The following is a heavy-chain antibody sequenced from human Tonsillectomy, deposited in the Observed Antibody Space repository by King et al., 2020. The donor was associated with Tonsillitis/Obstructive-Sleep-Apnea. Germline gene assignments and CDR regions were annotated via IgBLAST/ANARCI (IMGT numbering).Heavy chain of an antibody. J-gene: IGHJ4*02. D-gene: IGHD3-16*01. CDR1: GYTFTSYA. Sequence: QLVQSGSELKKPGASVKVSCKASGYTFTSYAMNWVRQAPGQGLEWMGWINTNTGIPTYAQGSTGRFVFSLDTSVSTAYLQISSLKAEATAVYYWSTWPRATRRLWEFDNWGQGTLVTVSS. CDR2: INTNTGIP. V-gene: IGHV7-4-1*02. CDR3: STWPRATRRLWEFDN.